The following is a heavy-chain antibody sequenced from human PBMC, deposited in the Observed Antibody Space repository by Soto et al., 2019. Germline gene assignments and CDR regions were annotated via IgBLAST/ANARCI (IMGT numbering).Heavy chain of an antibody. CDR2: VYYSGST. J-gene: IGHJ6*02. V-gene: IGHV4-61*01. CDR1: GVSGSTYIYY. Sequence: LETLSLTCSVSGVSGSTYIYYWTWIRQPPGKGLEWIGNVYYSGSTNYNPSLKSRVTLSVDTSKNQFSLKLTSVTAADTAVYYCARKIDKYFFYGLDVWGQGTTVTVSS. CDR3: ARKIDKYFFYGLDV.